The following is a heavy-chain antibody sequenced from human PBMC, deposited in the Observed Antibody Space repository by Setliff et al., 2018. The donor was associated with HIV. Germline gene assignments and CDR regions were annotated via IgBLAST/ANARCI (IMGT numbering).Heavy chain of an antibody. D-gene: IGHD6-19*01. CDR1: GGSISSHY. V-gene: IGHV4-59*11. CDR3: ASMERGSGFSSRNYFDY. CDR2: IYYSGST. Sequence: LSLTCTVSGGSISSHYWSWIRQPPGKGLEWIGSIYYSGSTNYNPSLKSRVTISVDTSKNQFSLKLSSVTAADTAVYYCASMERGSGFSSRNYFDYWGQGTLVTVSS. J-gene: IGHJ4*02.